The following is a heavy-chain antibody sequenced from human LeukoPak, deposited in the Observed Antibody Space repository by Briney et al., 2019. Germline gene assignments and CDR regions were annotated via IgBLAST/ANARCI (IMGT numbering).Heavy chain of an antibody. CDR3: AKDPSGSYNYYYYNMDV. CDR2: VSSDGSNQ. V-gene: IGHV3-30*04. Sequence: GGSLRLSCAASGFTFSNYALHWVRQAPGKGLEWVAVVSSDGSNQYYADSVKGRFTISRDNSKNTLYLQMNSLRAEDTAVYYCAKDPSGSYNYYYYNMDVWGQGTTVTVSS. D-gene: IGHD1-26*01. J-gene: IGHJ6*02. CDR1: GFTFSNYA.